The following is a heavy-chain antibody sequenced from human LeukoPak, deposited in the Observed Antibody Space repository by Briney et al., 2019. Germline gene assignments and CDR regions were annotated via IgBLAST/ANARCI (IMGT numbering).Heavy chain of an antibody. V-gene: IGHV3-NL1*01. Sequence: PGGSLRLSCAASGFTFSSYSMNWVRQAPGKGLEWVAGIFGSGGSPHYGDSVKGLFTISRDNYKSTLYLQVNSLRDEDTAVYYCAKDRTHCSGGSCFGMDVWGQGTTVTVSS. CDR1: GFTFSSYS. CDR2: IFGSGGSP. D-gene: IGHD2-15*01. CDR3: AKDRTHCSGGSCFGMDV. J-gene: IGHJ6*02.